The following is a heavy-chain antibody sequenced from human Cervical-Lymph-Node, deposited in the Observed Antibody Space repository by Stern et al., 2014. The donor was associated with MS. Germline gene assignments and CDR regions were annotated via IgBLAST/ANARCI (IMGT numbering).Heavy chain of an antibody. CDR1: GFSIRSYW. D-gene: IGHD3-10*01. J-gene: IGHJ4*02. V-gene: IGHV3-74*01. Sequence: EVQLVESGGGLVQPGGSLTLPCVASGFSIRSYWMHWGRQGPGRGLEWVARINRGGTSTDHAVSVRGRFTISRDNARNTLYLQMHSLRAEDAAVYYCSKDTYGPEDFWGQGTSVTVSS. CDR2: INRGGTST. CDR3: SKDTYGPEDF.